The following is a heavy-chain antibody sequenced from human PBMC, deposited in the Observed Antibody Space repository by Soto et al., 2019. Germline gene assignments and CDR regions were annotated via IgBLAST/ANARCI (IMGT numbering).Heavy chain of an antibody. V-gene: IGHV3-33*01. CDR2: LWAGGNIR. J-gene: IGHJ6*02. D-gene: IGHD3-3*02. Sequence: GGSQILSCAASGFSFSGHGMHWVRQAPGKGLEWVAHLWAGGNIRYYAYSVKGRFTISSDHSKNTLYLQMDSLGAEDTAVYYCARDAQHLANYGMDVWGQGTTVTVSS. CDR3: ARDAQHLANYGMDV. CDR1: GFSFSGHG.